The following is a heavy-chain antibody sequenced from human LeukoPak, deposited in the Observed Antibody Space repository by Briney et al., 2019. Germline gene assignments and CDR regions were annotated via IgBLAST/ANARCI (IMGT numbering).Heavy chain of an antibody. Sequence: PGGSLRLSCAVSGFTFSSYRMSWVRQAPGKGLEWVSSISTSSTSKYYADSVKGRFTIPRDNAKNSVYLQMNSLRAEDTAVYYCARWDDLLLIDYWGQGTLVTVSS. V-gene: IGHV3-21*01. J-gene: IGHJ4*02. CDR2: ISTSSTSK. D-gene: IGHD3-9*01. CDR3: ARWDDLLLIDY. CDR1: GFTFSSYR.